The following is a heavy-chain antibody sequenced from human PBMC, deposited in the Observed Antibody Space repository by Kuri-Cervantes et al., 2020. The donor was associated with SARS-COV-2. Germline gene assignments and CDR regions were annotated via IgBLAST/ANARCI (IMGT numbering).Heavy chain of an antibody. CDR3: AREQWLELDAFDI. J-gene: IGHJ3*02. Sequence: GGSLRLSCAASGFIFSMYWMSWVRQAPGKGLEWVANIKKDGSEKYYVDSVKGRFTISRDNAKNSLYLQMNSLRAEDTAVYYCAREQWLELDAFDIWGKGTMVTVSS. D-gene: IGHD6-19*01. CDR1: GFIFSMYW. CDR2: IKKDGSEK. V-gene: IGHV3-7*01.